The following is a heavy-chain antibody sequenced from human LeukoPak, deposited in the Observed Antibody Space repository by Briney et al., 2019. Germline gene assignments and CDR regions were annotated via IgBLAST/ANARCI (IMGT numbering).Heavy chain of an antibody. CDR1: GYTFTSYY. CDR3: ARDRALDIVVVPAAGDY. V-gene: IGHV1-46*01. CDR2: INPSGGST. Sequence: GASVKVSCKASGYTFTSYYMHWVRQAPGQGLEWMGIINPSGGSTSYAQKFQGRVTMTRDTSTSTVYMELSSLRSDDTAVYYCARDRALDIVVVPAAGDYWGQGTLVTVSS. J-gene: IGHJ4*02. D-gene: IGHD2-2*03.